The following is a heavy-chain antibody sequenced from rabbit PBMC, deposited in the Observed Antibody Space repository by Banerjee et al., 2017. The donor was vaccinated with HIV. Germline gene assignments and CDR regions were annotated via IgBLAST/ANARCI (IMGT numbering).Heavy chain of an antibody. D-gene: IGHD4-1*01. V-gene: IGHV1S47*01. J-gene: IGHJ4*01. Sequence: QEQLVESGGGPVKPGASLTLTCKTSGFSFSSGLPMCWVRQAPGKGLEWIASIDTGDGRTYYASWVNGRFTVSLDNAQNTVFLQMTSLTVADTATYFCARAVSSGWGGFFNLWGPGTLVTVS. CDR2: IDTGDGRT. CDR1: GFSFSSGLP. CDR3: ARAVSSGWGGFFNL.